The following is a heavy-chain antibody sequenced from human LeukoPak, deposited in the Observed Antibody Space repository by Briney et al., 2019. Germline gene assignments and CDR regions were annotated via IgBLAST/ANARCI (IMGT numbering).Heavy chain of an antibody. V-gene: IGHV3-20*04. J-gene: IGHJ4*02. Sequence: GGSLRLSCAAPGFTFDDYGMSWVRQAPGKGLEWVSGINWNGGSTGYADSVKGRFTISRDNAKNSLYLQMNSLRAEDTALYYCATLGYCSSTSCYALDYWGQGTLVTVS. CDR3: ATLGYCSSTSCYALDY. CDR2: INWNGGST. CDR1: GFTFDDYG. D-gene: IGHD2-2*01.